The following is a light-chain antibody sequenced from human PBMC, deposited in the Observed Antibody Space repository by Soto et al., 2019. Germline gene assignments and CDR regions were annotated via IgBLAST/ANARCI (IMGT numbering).Light chain of an antibody. CDR1: SSDVGGYNY. CDR2: DVS. CDR3: SSYNSSNTAVV. Sequence: QSVLTQPASVSWSPGQSITISCTGTSSDVGGYNYVSWYQQHPCKAPKLMIYDVSNRPSGVSDRFSGSKSGNTASLTISGLQAEDEAAFYCSSYNSSNTAVVFGGGTKVAVL. J-gene: IGLJ2*01. V-gene: IGLV2-14*03.